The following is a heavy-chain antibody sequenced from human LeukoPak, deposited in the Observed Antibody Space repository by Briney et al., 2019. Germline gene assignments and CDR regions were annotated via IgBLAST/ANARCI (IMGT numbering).Heavy chain of an antibody. J-gene: IGHJ4*02. V-gene: IGHV3-21*04. CDR1: GFTFSSYS. Sequence: PGGSLRLSCAASGFTFSSYSMNWVRQAPGKGLEWVSSISSSSSYIYYADSVKGRFTISRDNAKNSLYLQMNSLRAEDTAVYYCAKGYQLLGGYFDYWGQGTLVTVSS. CDR2: ISSSSSYI. CDR3: AKGYQLLGGYFDY. D-gene: IGHD2-2*01.